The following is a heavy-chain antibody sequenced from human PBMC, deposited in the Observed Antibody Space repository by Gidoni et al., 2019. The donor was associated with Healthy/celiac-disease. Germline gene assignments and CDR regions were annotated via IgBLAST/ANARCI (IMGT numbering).Heavy chain of an antibody. CDR2: IYYSGST. V-gene: IGHV4-59*01. CDR1: SCSISRYY. Sequence: QVQLPESGPAPLMPSETLSLPCTVPSCSISRYYWSWIRQPPGQALEWIGYIYYSGSTNYNPSLKRRVTISVDTSKNQFSLKLSAGTAADTAVYYCARDGARGSGWYYFDYWGQGTLVSVSS. CDR3: ARDGARGSGWYYFDY. D-gene: IGHD6-19*01. J-gene: IGHJ4*02.